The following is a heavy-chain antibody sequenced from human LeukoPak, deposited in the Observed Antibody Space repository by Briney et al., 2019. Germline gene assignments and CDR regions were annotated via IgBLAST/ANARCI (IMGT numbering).Heavy chain of an antibody. D-gene: IGHD4-17*01. J-gene: IGHJ3*02. Sequence: SETLSLTCAVSDDSFSSHYWTWIRQPPGKGLEWIGYISYIGSTNYNPSLKSQVTISIDTSKNQFSLKLSSVTAADTAVYYCARDLVTVTKGFDIWGQGTMVSVSS. CDR3: ARDLVTVTKGFDI. CDR1: DDSFSSHY. V-gene: IGHV4-59*11. CDR2: ISYIGST.